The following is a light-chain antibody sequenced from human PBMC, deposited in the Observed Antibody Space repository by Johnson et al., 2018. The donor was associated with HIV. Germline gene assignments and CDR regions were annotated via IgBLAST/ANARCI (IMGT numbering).Light chain of an antibody. Sequence: QSVLTQPPSVSAAPGQKVTISCSGSSSNIGNNYISWYQQFPGTAPKLLIYENNRPPSGIPDRFSGSKSGTSATLDITGLQTGDEADYYCGTWDSSLGTYVFGTGAKVTVL. CDR1: SSNIGNNY. V-gene: IGLV1-51*02. J-gene: IGLJ1*01. CDR3: GTWDSSLGTYV. CDR2: ENN.